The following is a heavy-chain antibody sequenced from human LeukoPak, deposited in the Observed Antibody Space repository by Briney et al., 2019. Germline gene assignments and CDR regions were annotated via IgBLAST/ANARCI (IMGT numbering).Heavy chain of an antibody. Sequence: ASVKVSCKASGYTFTSYDINWVRQATGQGVEWMGWMNPNSGNTGYAQKFQGRVTMTRNTSISTAYMELSSLRSEDTAVYYCARVHCSGGSCYSRLAPAAGYRYYFDYWGQGTLVTVSS. D-gene: IGHD2-15*01. CDR2: MNPNSGNT. CDR1: GYTFTSYD. CDR3: ARVHCSGGSCYSRLAPAAGYRYYFDY. J-gene: IGHJ4*02. V-gene: IGHV1-8*01.